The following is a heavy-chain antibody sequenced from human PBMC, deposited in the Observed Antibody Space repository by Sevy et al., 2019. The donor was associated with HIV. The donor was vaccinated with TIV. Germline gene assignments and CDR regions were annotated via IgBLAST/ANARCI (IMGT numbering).Heavy chain of an antibody. J-gene: IGHJ4*02. V-gene: IGHV3-33*01. D-gene: IGHD3-10*01. CDR3: ARVRKVRGIFLDY. CDR1: GFTFSSYG. Sequence: GGSLRLSCAASGFTFSSYGMHWVRQAPGKGLEWVAVIWYDGSNIYYADSVKGRFTISRDNAKNSLYLQMNSLRAEDTAVYYCARVRKVRGIFLDYWGQGTLVTVSS. CDR2: IWYDGSNI.